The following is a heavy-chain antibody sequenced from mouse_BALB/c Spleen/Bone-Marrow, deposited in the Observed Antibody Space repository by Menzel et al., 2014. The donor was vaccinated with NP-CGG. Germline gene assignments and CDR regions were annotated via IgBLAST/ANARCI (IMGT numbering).Heavy chain of an antibody. CDR2: IDPASGDT. J-gene: IGHJ3*01. CDR3: SRDYGGTAWFAY. CDR1: GLKFKDTH. Sequence: DVQLQDSGAELVKPGASVKLSCTASGLKFKDTHMNWVKQRPEQGLEGIGRIDPASGDTKYDPKFQGKAAITGDTSSNTAYLQLSSLTSEDTAVYYCSRDYGGTAWFAYWGQGTLVTVSA. D-gene: IGHD1-1*01. V-gene: IGHV14-3*02.